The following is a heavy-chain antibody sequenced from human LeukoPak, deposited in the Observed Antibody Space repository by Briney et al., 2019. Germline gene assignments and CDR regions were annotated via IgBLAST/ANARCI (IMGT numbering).Heavy chain of an antibody. D-gene: IGHD5-18*01. CDR2: ISGNHDNT. Sequence: PGGSLRLSCAASGFTFTSYAMSWVRQAPGKGLEWVSTISGNHDNTYYADSVNGRFTISRDSSTNTLYLQMSSLSAEDTAIYYCAKTFNRAYTYGPADNWGQGTLVTVSS. CDR1: GFTFTSYA. J-gene: IGHJ4*02. V-gene: IGHV3-23*01. CDR3: AKTFNRAYTYGPADN.